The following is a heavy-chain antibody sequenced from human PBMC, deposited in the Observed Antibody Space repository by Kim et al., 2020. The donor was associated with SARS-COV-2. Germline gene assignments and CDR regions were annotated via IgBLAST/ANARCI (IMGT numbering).Heavy chain of an antibody. V-gene: IGHV3-15*01. J-gene: IGHJ4*02. CDR3: TKCFGEWN. Sequence: GGTIDYAAPVKGRFTISRDESKNTLYLQMNSLKTEDTAIYYCTKCFGEWNWGQRTLVTVSS. D-gene: IGHD3-10*01. CDR2: GGTI.